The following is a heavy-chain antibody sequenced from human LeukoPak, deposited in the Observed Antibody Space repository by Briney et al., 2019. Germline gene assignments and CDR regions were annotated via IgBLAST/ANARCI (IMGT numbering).Heavy chain of an antibody. J-gene: IGHJ4*02. CDR3: AKDYEDIVASMDY. CDR1: GFTFSTYA. CDR2: ISDDGRHN. D-gene: IGHD5-12*01. Sequence: GGSLRLSCAASGFTFSTYAMNWVRQAPGKGLEWVAVISDDGRHNYYADSVKGRFTISRDNSKNTLYLQMNSLRAEDTAVYYCAKDYEDIVASMDYWGQGTLVTVSS. V-gene: IGHV3-30*04.